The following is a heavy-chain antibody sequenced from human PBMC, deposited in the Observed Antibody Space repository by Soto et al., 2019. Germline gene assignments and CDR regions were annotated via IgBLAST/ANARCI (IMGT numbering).Heavy chain of an antibody. D-gene: IGHD3-3*01. V-gene: IGHV3-73*02. Sequence: EVQLVESGGGLVQPGGSLKLSCADSGFIFSDSALHWVRQASGKGLEWVGRIRRKAHNYATTYAASVEGRFAISRDDSKNTAYLQMNSLKNEDTAIYYCARGRAVWSGYPRYYLDYWGQGTLVTVSS. CDR1: GFIFSDSA. CDR2: IRRKAHNYAT. J-gene: IGHJ4*02. CDR3: ARGRAVWSGYPRYYLDY.